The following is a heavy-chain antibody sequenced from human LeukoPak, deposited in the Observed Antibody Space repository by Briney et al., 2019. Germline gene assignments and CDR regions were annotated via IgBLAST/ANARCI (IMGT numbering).Heavy chain of an antibody. CDR3: AGEEYYYDSSGYYKYGWFDP. V-gene: IGHV4-59*01. CDR1: GGSISSYY. D-gene: IGHD3-22*01. CDR2: IYYSGST. J-gene: IGHJ5*02. Sequence: SETLSLTCTVSGGSISSYYWSWIRQPPGKGLEWIGYIYYSGSTNYNPSLKSRVTISVDTSKNQFSLKLSSVTAADTAVYYCAGEEYYYDSSGYYKYGWFDPWGQGTLVTVSS.